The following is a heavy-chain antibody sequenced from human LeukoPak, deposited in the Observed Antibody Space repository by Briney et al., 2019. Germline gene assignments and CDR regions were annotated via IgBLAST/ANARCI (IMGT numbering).Heavy chain of an antibody. CDR2: IKQDGSEK. D-gene: IGHD4-11*01. CDR1: GFTFSYHW. Sequence: PGRSLRLSCAASGFTFSYHWMTWFRQAPGKGLEWVANIKQDGSEKYYVDSVKGRFAISRDNTKNSLYLQMSSLRADDTAVYYCARDATYSKRGYHYYYMDVWGKGTTVTVSS. V-gene: IGHV3-7*01. CDR3: ARDATYSKRGYHYYYMDV. J-gene: IGHJ6*03.